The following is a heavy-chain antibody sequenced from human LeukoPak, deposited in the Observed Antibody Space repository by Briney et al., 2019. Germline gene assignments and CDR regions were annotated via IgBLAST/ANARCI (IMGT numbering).Heavy chain of an antibody. CDR2: ISGNGGRT. V-gene: IGHV3-23*01. CDR1: GFTFSSYS. Sequence: GGSLRLSCAASGFTFSSYSMNWVRQAPGKGLEWVSAISGNGGRTYYADSVKGRFTISRDNSKNTLYLQMNSPRAEDTAVYYCARLVRGVIDYWGQGTLVTVSS. CDR3: ARLVRGVIDY. D-gene: IGHD3-10*01. J-gene: IGHJ4*02.